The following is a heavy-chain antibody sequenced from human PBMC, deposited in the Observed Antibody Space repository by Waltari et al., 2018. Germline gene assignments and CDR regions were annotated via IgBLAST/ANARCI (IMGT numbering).Heavy chain of an antibody. CDR1: GFTFSSYA. D-gene: IGHD3-22*01. V-gene: IGHV3-23*01. CDR2: ISGSGGST. J-gene: IGHJ3*02. CDR3: AKESQYYDSSGRGAFDI. Sequence: EVQLLESGGGLVQPGGSLRLPCAASGFTFSSYAMSWVRQAPGKGLEWVSAISGSGGSTYYADSVKGRFTISRDNSKNTLYLQMNSRRAEDTAVYYCAKESQYYDSSGRGAFDIWGQGTMVTVSS.